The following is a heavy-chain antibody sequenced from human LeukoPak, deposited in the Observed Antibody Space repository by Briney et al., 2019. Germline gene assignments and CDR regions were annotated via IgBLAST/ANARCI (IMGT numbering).Heavy chain of an antibody. CDR2: INKDGSEI. D-gene: IGHD6-6*01. Sequence: PGGSLRLSCEASGFTFSTYSMSWVRQAPGKGLQWVANINKDGSEIFYVDSVKGRFTISRDNAKNSLYLQMTSLRADDTAVYYCARDRSAARLYFFDYWGQGTLATVSS. CDR1: GFTFSTYS. J-gene: IGHJ4*02. V-gene: IGHV3-7*01. CDR3: ARDRSAARLYFFDY.